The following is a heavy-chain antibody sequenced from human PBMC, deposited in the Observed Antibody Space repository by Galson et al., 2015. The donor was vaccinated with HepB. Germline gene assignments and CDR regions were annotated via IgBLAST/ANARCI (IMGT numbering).Heavy chain of an antibody. Sequence: SVKVSCKVSGYTLTELSMHWVRQAPGKGLEWMGGFDPEDGETIYAQKFQGRVTMTEDTSTDTAYMGLSSLRSEDTAVYYCATRCPGIAVAGTRLCDYWGQGTLVTVSS. CDR2: FDPEDGET. CDR3: ATRCPGIAVAGTRLCDY. V-gene: IGHV1-24*01. CDR1: GYTLTELS. D-gene: IGHD6-19*01. J-gene: IGHJ4*02.